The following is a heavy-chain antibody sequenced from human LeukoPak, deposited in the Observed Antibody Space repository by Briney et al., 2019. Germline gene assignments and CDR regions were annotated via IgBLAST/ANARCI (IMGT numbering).Heavy chain of an antibody. D-gene: IGHD6-13*01. J-gene: IGHJ5*02. Sequence: SSETLSLTCTVSGDSISSNYWSWIRQPAGKGLEWIGGIYISGSTSYNPSLKSRVTISVDTSKNQFSLKLSSVTAADTAVYYCARHQDSSSPPWFDPWGQGTLVTVSS. V-gene: IGHV4-4*07. CDR1: GDSISSNY. CDR3: ARHQDSSSPPWFDP. CDR2: IYISGST.